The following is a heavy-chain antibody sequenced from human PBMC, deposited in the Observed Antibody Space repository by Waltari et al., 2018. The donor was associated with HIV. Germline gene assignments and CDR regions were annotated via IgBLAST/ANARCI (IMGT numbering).Heavy chain of an antibody. V-gene: IGHV4-4*07. Sequence: VQLQSSGPGLGTASESLSLTCTASGGSTSSYSWSLIRSRAGKGLEWIGRIYTSGSTNYNPSLKSRVTMSVDTSKNQFSLKLSSVTAADTAVYYCSRGTYYYDSSGHDAFDIWGQGTMVTVSS. J-gene: IGHJ3*02. CDR3: SRGTYYYDSSGHDAFDI. CDR2: IYTSGST. D-gene: IGHD3-22*01. CDR1: GGSTSSYS.